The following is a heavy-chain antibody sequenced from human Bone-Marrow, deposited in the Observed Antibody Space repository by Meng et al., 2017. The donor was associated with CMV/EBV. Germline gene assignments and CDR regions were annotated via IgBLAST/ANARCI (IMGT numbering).Heavy chain of an antibody. V-gene: IGHV3-11*04. D-gene: IGHD3-3*01. CDR2: ISSSGSTI. CDR1: GFTFSDYY. Sequence: GESLKISCAASGFTFSDYYMSWIRQAPGKGLEWVSYISSSGSTIYYADSVKGRFTISRDNAKNSLYLQMNSLRAEDTAVYYCARGALYYDFWSGYYTGYYYYGMDVWGQGTTVTVSS. J-gene: IGHJ6*02. CDR3: ARGALYYDFWSGYYTGYYYYGMDV.